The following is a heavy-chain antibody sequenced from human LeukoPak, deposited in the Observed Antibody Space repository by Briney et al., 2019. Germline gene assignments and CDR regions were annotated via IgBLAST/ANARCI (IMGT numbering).Heavy chain of an antibody. CDR3: ARLARGYSGYDFYYFDY. Sequence: GASVKVSCKASGYTFTSYAMHWVRQAPGQRLEWMGWINAGNGNTKYSQKFRGRVTITRDTSASTAYMELSSLRSEDTAVYYCARLARGYSGYDFYYFDYWGQGTLVTVSS. CDR1: GYTFTSYA. CDR2: INAGNGNT. D-gene: IGHD5-12*01. V-gene: IGHV1-3*01. J-gene: IGHJ4*02.